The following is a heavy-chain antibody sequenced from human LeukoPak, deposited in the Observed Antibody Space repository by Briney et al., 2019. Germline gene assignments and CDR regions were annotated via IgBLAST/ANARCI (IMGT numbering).Heavy chain of an antibody. Sequence: SETLSLTCTVSGGSISSYDWSWIRQPAGKGLEWIGRTYTSGSTNYNPSLKSRVTISVATSKNQFSLKLSSVTAADTAVYFCARERGGSKLSGLYGRDYYYMDVWGKGTTVTVSS. CDR3: ARERGGSKLSGLYGRDYYYMDV. V-gene: IGHV4-4*07. CDR1: GGSISSYD. CDR2: TYTSGST. J-gene: IGHJ6*03. D-gene: IGHD3-16*01.